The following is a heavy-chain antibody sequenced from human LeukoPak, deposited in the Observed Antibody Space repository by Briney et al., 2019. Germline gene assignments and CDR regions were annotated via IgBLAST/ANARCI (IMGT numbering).Heavy chain of an antibody. Sequence: SETLSLTCTVYGGSFSGYYWSWIRQPPGKGLEWIGEINHSGSTNYNPSLKSRVTISVDTSKNQFSLKLSSVTAADTAVYYCAREKGSSWYVDYWGQGTLVTASS. CDR3: AREKGSSWYVDY. V-gene: IGHV4-34*01. D-gene: IGHD6-13*01. CDR2: INHSGST. CDR1: GGSFSGYY. J-gene: IGHJ4*02.